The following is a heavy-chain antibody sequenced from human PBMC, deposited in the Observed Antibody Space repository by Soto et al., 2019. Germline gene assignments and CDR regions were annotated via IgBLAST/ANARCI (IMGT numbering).Heavy chain of an antibody. CDR2: ISWNGANT. V-gene: IGHV3-43*01. J-gene: IGHJ6*02. CDR3: ARKTVSYGFALDV. D-gene: IGHD3-16*01. Sequence: GGSLRLSCAASGFRFDDYNMHWVRQGPGKGLEWVSFISWNGANTFYADSVKGRFTISRDSSKKSVSLQINSLRSEDTALYYYARKTVSYGFALDVWGQGTTVTVSS. CDR1: GFRFDDYN.